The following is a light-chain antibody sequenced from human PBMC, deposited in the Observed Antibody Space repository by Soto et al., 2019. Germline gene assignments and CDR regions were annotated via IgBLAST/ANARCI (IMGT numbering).Light chain of an antibody. CDR3: QQCDNWLRT. V-gene: IGKV3-15*01. Sequence: EIVMTQSPATLSVSPGERATLSCRASQSVGSNLAWYQQKPGQAPRLLIYGASTRATGITARFSGSGSGTEFTLTISSLQSEDFAVYYCQQCDNWLRTFGQGTKV. CDR1: QSVGSN. J-gene: IGKJ1*01. CDR2: GAS.